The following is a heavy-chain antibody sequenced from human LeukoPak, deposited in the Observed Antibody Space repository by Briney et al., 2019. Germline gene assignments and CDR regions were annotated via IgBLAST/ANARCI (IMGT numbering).Heavy chain of an antibody. J-gene: IGHJ5*02. CDR2: ISSSRNDK. Sequence: GGSLRLSCAASGVTFSRYNMNWVRQAPGKGLEWVAYISSSRNDKYYGDEVKGGFTICRDNAKKSLYMKIKRLREGETAVYYCARDQRGSYYDSSGYPPHWFDPWGQGTLVTVSS. CDR1: GVTFSRYN. CDR3: ARDQRGSYYDSSGYPPHWFDP. D-gene: IGHD3-22*01. V-gene: IGHV3-21*05.